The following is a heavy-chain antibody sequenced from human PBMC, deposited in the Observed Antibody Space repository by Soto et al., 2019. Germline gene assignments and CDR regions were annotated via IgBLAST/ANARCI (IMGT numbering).Heavy chain of an antibody. CDR3: ARDQVITFGGVIPFDY. J-gene: IGHJ4*02. CDR2: ISSSSSYI. D-gene: IGHD3-16*02. Sequence: GGSLRLSCAASGFTFSSYSMNWVRQAPGKGLEWVSSISSSSSYIYYADSVKGRFTISRDNAKNSLYLQMNSLRAEDTAVYYCARDQVITFGGVIPFDYWGQGTLVTVSS. CDR1: GFTFSSYS. V-gene: IGHV3-21*01.